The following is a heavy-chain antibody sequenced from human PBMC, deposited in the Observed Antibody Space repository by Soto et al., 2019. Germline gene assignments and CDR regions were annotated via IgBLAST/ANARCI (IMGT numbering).Heavy chain of an antibody. J-gene: IGHJ5*02. CDR2: ISSSSSYI. CDR3: ARDLGYCSSTSCPHWFDP. Sequence: EVQLVESGGGLVKPGGSLGLSCAASGFTFSSYSMNWVRQAPGKGLEWVSSISSSSSYIYYADSVKGRFTISRDNAKNSLYLQMNSLRAEDTAVYYCARDLGYCSSTSCPHWFDPWGQGTLVTVSS. D-gene: IGHD2-2*01. V-gene: IGHV3-21*01. CDR1: GFTFSSYS.